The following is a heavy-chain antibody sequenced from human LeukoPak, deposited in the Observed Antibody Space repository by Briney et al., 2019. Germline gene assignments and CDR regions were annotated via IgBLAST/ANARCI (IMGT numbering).Heavy chain of an antibody. V-gene: IGHV3-30-3*01. CDR3: ARDRTGNYDAFDV. CDR1: GFAFSTYT. D-gene: IGHD1-7*01. CDR2: ISDDGSNK. J-gene: IGHJ3*01. Sequence: GRSLRLSCAASGFAFSTYTIHWVRQPPGKGLEWVAVISDDGSNKYFAESVKGRFTISRDNSKNTLYLQMNSLGAEDTALYYCARDRTGNYDAFDVWGQGTTVTVSS.